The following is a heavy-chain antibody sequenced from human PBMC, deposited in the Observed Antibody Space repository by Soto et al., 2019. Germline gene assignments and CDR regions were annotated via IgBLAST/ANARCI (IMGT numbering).Heavy chain of an antibody. D-gene: IGHD3-22*01. CDR3: ARVYYDSSGLTRGNWFDP. CDR2: ISAYNGNT. J-gene: IGHJ5*02. V-gene: IGHV1-18*01. Sequence: ASVKVSCKASGYTFTSYGISWVRQAPGQGLEWMGWISAYNGNTNYAQKLQGRVTMTTDTSTSTAYMELRSLRSDDTAVYYCARVYYDSSGLTRGNWFDPWGQGTLVTVSS. CDR1: GYTFTSYG.